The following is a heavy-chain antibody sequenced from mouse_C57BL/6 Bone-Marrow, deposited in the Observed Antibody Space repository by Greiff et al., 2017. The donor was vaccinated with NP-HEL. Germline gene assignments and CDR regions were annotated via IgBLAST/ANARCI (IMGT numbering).Heavy chain of an antibody. Sequence: VKLVESDAELVKPGASVKISCKVSGYTFTDHTIHWMKQRPEQGLEWIGYIYPRDGSTKYNEKFKGKATLTADKSSSTAYMQLNSLTSEDSAVYFCARSPGDYGTYYAMDYWGRGTSVTVSS. V-gene: IGHV1-78*01. D-gene: IGHD4-1*01. J-gene: IGHJ4*01. CDR3: ARSPGDYGTYYAMDY. CDR2: IYPRDGST. CDR1: GYTFTDHT.